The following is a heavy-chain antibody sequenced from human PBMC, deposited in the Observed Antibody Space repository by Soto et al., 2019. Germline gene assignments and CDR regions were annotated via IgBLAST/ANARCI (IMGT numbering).Heavy chain of an antibody. CDR1: GYTFTSYD. CDR2: MNPNSGNT. J-gene: IGHJ6*03. D-gene: IGHD6-6*01. V-gene: IGHV1-8*01. CDR3: ARGSEYSSSLLLRCGNYYYMDV. Sequence: GASVKVSCKASGYTFTSYDINWVRQATGQGLEWMGWMNPNSGNTGYAQKFQGRVTMTRNTSISTAYMELSSLRSEDTAVYYCARGSEYSSSLLLRCGNYYYMDVWGKGITVTVSS.